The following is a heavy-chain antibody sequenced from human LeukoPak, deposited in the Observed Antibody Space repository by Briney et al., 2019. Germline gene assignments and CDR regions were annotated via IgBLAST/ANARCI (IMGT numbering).Heavy chain of an antibody. Sequence: GGSLRLSCAASGFTFSSYWMSWVRQAPGKGLEWVANIKQDGSEKYYVDSVKGRFTISRDNAKNSLYLQMNSLRAEDTAVYYCARRSADLYYYYYMDVWGKGTTVTVSS. CDR1: GFTFSSYW. CDR3: ARRSADLYYYYYMDV. V-gene: IGHV3-7*01. CDR2: IKQDGSEK. J-gene: IGHJ6*03.